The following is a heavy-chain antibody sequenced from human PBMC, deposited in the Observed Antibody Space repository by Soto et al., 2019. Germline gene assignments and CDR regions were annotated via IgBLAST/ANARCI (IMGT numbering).Heavy chain of an antibody. D-gene: IGHD5-12*01. CDR2: ISDRGGSS. CDR1: GFSFSSYA. CDR3: AKGSIEYSDSVDN. V-gene: IGHV3-23*01. Sequence: EVQLLESGGGLVQPGGSLRLSCAASGFSFSSYAMVWVRQAPGKGLEWVSVISDRGGSSYFADSVKGRFTISRDNSKNVLSLEMNSLRAEDTAIYFCAKGSIEYSDSVDNWGQGALVLVSS. J-gene: IGHJ4*02.